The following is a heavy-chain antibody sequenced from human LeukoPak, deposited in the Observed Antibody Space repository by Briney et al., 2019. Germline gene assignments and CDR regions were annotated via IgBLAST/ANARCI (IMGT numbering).Heavy chain of an antibody. V-gene: IGHV3-23*01. CDR3: AKGNGDIVVVPAAMPLYYYYYYMDV. CDR2: ISGSGGST. D-gene: IGHD2-2*01. J-gene: IGHJ6*03. CDR1: GFTFSSYA. Sequence: GGSLRLSCAASGFTFSSYAMSWVRQAPGKGLEWVSAISGSGGSTYYADSVKGRFTISRDNSKNTLYLQMNSLRAEDTAVYYCAKGNGDIVVVPAAMPLYYYYYYMDVWGKGTTVTVSS.